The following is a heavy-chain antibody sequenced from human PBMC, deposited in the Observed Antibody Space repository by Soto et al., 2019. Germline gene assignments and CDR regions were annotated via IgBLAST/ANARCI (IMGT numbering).Heavy chain of an antibody. CDR3: ARDRVGSGHYLRRFDP. J-gene: IGHJ5*02. CDR2: IYYSGST. Sequence: PSETLSLTCTVSGGSISSYYWSWIRQPPGKGLEWIGYIYYSGSTNYNPSLKSRVTISVDTSKNQFSLKLSSVTAADTAVYYCARDRVGSGHYLRRFDPWGQGTLVTVSS. D-gene: IGHD3-3*01. CDR1: GGSISSYY. V-gene: IGHV4-59*01.